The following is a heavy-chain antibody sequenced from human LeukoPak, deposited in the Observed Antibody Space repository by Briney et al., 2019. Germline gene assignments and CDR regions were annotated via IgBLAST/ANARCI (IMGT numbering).Heavy chain of an antibody. D-gene: IGHD1-1*01. V-gene: IGHV3-23*01. CDR1: GFTFSSYA. CDR3: AKVGTGTSHYYYYMDV. J-gene: IGHJ6*03. CDR2: ISGSGGST. Sequence: PGGSLRLSCAASGFTFSSYAMSWVRQAPGKGLEWVSAISGSGGSTYYADSVKGRFTISRDNSKNTLCLQMNSLRAEDTAVYYCAKVGTGTSHYYYYMDVWGKGTTVTVSS.